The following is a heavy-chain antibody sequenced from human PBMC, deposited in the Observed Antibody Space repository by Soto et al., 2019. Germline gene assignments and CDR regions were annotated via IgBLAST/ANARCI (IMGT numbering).Heavy chain of an antibody. D-gene: IGHD3-10*01. CDR3: ARGGFSGSGSYIQGDY. CDR1: GFTFSNYW. CDR2: IKSDGSSI. J-gene: IGHJ4*02. V-gene: IGHV3-74*01. Sequence: GGSLRLSCAASGFTFSNYWTHWVRQAPGKGLVWVSRIKSDGSSISYADSVKGRFTISRDNARNTLHLQMNSLRAEDTAVYYCARGGFSGSGSYIQGDYWGQGTLVTVSS.